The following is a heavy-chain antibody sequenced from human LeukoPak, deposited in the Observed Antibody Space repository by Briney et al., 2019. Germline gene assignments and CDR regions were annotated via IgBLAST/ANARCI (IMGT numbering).Heavy chain of an antibody. CDR1: GFTFSSYS. D-gene: IGHD3-10*01. J-gene: IGHJ4*02. Sequence: PGGSLRLSCAASGFTFSSYSMNWVRQAPGKGLEWVSYISSSSSTIYYADSVKGRFTISRDNAKNSLYLQMNSLRAEDTAVYYCAGDAYGSGSYLHYFDYWGQGTLVTVSS. V-gene: IGHV3-48*01. CDR3: AGDAYGSGSYLHYFDY. CDR2: ISSSSSTI.